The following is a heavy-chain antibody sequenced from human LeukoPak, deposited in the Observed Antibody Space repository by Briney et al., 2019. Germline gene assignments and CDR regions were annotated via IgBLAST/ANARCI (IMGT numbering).Heavy chain of an antibody. Sequence: SETLSLTCTVSGGSISSGSYYWSWIRQPAGKGLEWIGRIYTSGSTNYNPSLKSRVTISVDTSKNQFSLKLSSVTAADTAVYYCARVSAREPVFYFDYWGQGTLVTVSS. V-gene: IGHV4-61*02. D-gene: IGHD1-26*01. CDR3: ARVSAREPVFYFDY. J-gene: IGHJ4*02. CDR2: IYTSGST. CDR1: GGSISSGSYY.